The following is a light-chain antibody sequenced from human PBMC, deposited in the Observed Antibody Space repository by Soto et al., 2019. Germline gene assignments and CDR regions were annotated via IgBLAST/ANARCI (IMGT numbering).Light chain of an antibody. CDR3: QQYSGWPLT. V-gene: IGKV3-15*01. Sequence: EIVMTQSPATLSVSPGEGATLSCRASQNVRNNWLAWYQQKSGQAPRLLIYDASTRATGIPARFSGSGSGTEVTLTISSLQSEDLAVYFCQQYSGWPLTFGPGTKVDI. CDR1: QNVRNN. J-gene: IGKJ3*01. CDR2: DAS.